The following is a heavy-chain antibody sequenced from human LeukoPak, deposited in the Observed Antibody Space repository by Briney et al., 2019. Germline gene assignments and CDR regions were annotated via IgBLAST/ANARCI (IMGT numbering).Heavy chain of an antibody. Sequence: PGGSLRLSCAASGFTFSDYYMSWIRQAPGKGLEWVSYISSSGSTIYYADSVKGRFTISRDNAKSSLYLQMNSLRAEDTAVYYCASVGSDYDYVWGSQTGYWGQGTVVTVTS. CDR3: ASVGSDYDYVWGSQTGY. V-gene: IGHV3-11*04. D-gene: IGHD3-16*01. CDR1: GFTFSDYY. CDR2: ISSSGSTI. J-gene: IGHJ4*02.